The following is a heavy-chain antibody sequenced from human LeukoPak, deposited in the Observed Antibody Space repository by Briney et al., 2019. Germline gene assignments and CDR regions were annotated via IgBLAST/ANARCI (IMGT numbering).Heavy chain of an antibody. CDR2: FDPEDGET. J-gene: IGHJ6*03. CDR1: GYTLTELS. Sequence: GASVKVSCKVSGYTLTELSMHWVRQAPGKGLEWMGGFDPEDGETIYAQKFQGRVTMTEDTSTDTAYMELSSLRSEDTAVYYCATGGTVTTLGFYYYYMDVWGKGTTVTISS. CDR3: ATGGTVTTLGFYYYYMDV. V-gene: IGHV1-24*01. D-gene: IGHD4-17*01.